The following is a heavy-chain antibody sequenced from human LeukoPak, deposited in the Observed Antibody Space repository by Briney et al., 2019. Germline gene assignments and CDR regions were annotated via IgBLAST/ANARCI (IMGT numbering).Heavy chain of an antibody. V-gene: IGHV3-23*01. CDR3: AKDRLMVYASPSFDY. CDR2: ISGSGGST. J-gene: IGHJ4*02. CDR1: GFTFSSYA. D-gene: IGHD2-8*01. Sequence: GGSLRLSCAASGFTFSSYAMSWVRQAPGKGLEWVSAISGSGGSTYYADSVKGRFTISRDNSRNTLYLQMNSLRAEDTAVYYCAKDRLMVYASPSFDYWGQGTLVTVSS.